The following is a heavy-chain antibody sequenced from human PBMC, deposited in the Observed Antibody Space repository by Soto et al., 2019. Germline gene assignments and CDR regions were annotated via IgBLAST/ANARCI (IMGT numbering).Heavy chain of an antibody. D-gene: IGHD5-18*01. V-gene: IGHV4-31*03. CDR2: IYYSGIS. J-gene: IGHJ6*02. CDR3: ARNGYTYGMDV. Sequence: SETPSLTCTVSGGSTSSGGFYWSWIRQHPGKCLEWIGYIYYSGISYYNPSLKSRVSISLDTSRNQFSMTLNSVTAADTAVYYCARNGYTYGMDVWGQGATVTVYS. CDR1: GGSTSSGGFY.